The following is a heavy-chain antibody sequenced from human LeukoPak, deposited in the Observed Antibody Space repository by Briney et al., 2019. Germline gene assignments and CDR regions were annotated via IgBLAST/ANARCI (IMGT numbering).Heavy chain of an antibody. CDR1: GFTFDDYA. CDR3: AIDIVVVPAAIKADYYMDV. Sequence: PGGSLRLSCSASGFTFDDYAMSWVRQAPGKGLEWVSAISGSGGSTYYADSVKGRFTISRDNSKNTLYLQMNSLRAEDTAVYYCAIDIVVVPAAIKADYYMDVWGKGTTVTVSS. CDR2: ISGSGGST. D-gene: IGHD2-2*02. V-gene: IGHV3-23*01. J-gene: IGHJ6*03.